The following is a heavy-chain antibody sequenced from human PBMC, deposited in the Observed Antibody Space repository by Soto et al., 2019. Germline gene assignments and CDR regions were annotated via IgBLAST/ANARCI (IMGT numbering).Heavy chain of an antibody. J-gene: IGHJ5*02. CDR3: ARSVAGDLDWFDP. CDR2: ISPSGKYI. CDR1: GFTFSSSS. D-gene: IGHD3-10*01. V-gene: IGHV3-21*01. Sequence: EVQLVESGGGLVKPGESLRVSCAASGFTFSSSSMNWVRQAPGKGLEWVSSISPSGKYIYYAESVKGRFTSSRDNTKNSLYLQRNSLKGEDTAVYYCARSVAGDLDWFDPWGQGILVTVSS.